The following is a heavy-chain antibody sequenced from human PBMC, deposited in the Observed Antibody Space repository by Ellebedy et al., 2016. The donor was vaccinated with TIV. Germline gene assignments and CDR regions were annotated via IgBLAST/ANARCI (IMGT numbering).Heavy chain of an antibody. V-gene: IGHV3-30*02. D-gene: IGHD3-10*01. CDR1: GFTFSSYG. CDR2: IRYDGSNK. CDR3: AKGEYYGSGSYYNY. Sequence: GESLKISCAASGFTFSSYGMHWVRQAPGKGLEWVAFIRYDGSNKYYADSVKGRFTISRDNSKNTLYLQMNSLRAEDTAVYYCAKGEYYGSGSYYNYWGQGTLVTVSS. J-gene: IGHJ4*02.